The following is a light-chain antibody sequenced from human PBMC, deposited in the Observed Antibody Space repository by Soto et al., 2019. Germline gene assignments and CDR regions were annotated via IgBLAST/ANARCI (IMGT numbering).Light chain of an antibody. J-gene: IGKJ4*01. CDR2: GAS. V-gene: IGKV3-20*01. Sequence: EIVLTQSPGTLSLSPGERATLSCRASQSVSRSYLAWYQQKPGQAPRLLIYGASSRATGIPDRFSGSGSGKDFTLIISRLEPEDFAVYYCQQYDTSPLTFGGGTKVEIK. CDR3: QQYDTSPLT. CDR1: QSVSRSY.